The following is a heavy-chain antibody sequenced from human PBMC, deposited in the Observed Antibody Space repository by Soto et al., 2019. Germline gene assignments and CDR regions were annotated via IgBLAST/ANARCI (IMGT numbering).Heavy chain of an antibody. CDR3: ATCSHYYDSSGYYCLFDY. D-gene: IGHD3-22*01. Sequence: PGGSLRLSCAASGFTFSSYAMSWVRQAPGKGLEWVSAINGSGGSTYYADSVKGRFTISRDNSKNTLYLQMNSLRAEDTAVYYCATCSHYYDSSGYYCLFDYWGQGTLVTVSS. V-gene: IGHV3-23*01. CDR1: GFTFSSYA. CDR2: INGSGGST. J-gene: IGHJ4*02.